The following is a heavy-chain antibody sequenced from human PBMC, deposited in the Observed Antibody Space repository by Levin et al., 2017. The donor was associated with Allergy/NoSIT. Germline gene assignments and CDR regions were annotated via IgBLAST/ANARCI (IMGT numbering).Heavy chain of an antibody. J-gene: IGHJ4*02. CDR2: INHSGST. Sequence: SQTLSLTCAVYGGSFSGYYWSWIRQPPGKGLEWIGEINHSGSTNYNPSLKSRVTISVDTSKNQFSLKLSSVTAADTAVYYCARSSGLDYWGQGTLVTVSS. V-gene: IGHV4-34*01. D-gene: IGHD6-19*01. CDR1: GGSFSGYY. CDR3: ARSSGLDY.